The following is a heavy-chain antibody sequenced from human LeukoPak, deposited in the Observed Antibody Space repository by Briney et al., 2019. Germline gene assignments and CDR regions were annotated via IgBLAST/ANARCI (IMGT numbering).Heavy chain of an antibody. J-gene: IGHJ6*04. V-gene: IGHV4-4*07. D-gene: IGHD6-13*01. CDR3: ARISAAAVEP. CDR1: GGSISTYY. CDR2: IYTSGST. Sequence: SETLSLTCTVSGGSISTYYWSWIRQPAGKGLEWIARIYTSGSTNYNPSLKSRVTISVDTSKNQFSLKLSSVTAADTAVYYCARISAAAVEPWGKGTTVTISS.